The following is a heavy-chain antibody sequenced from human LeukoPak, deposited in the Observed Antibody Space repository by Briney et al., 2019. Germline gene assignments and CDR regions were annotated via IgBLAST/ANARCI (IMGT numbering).Heavy chain of an antibody. CDR2: IYHGGST. Sequence: PSQTLSLTCAVSGGSISSGGYSWSWVRQPPGKGLEWIGYIYHGGSTNYNPSLKSRVTIPVDRSKNQFSLKLNSVTAADTALYYCARAGDLIVVAMGAFDVWGQGTMVTVSS. J-gene: IGHJ3*01. CDR1: GGSISSGGYS. V-gene: IGHV4-30-2*01. D-gene: IGHD2-15*01. CDR3: ARAGDLIVVAMGAFDV.